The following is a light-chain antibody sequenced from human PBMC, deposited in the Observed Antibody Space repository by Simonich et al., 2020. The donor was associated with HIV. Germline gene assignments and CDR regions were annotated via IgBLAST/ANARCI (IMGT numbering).Light chain of an antibody. CDR3: QQYNNRPLT. V-gene: IGKV3-15*01. Sequence: EIVMTQSPATLSVSPGERATPSSRASQSVSSNLAWNEQKPGQAPRLLIYGASTRATGIPARFSGSGSGTEFTLTISSMQSEDIAVYYCQQYNNRPLTFGGGTKVEIK. J-gene: IGKJ4*01. CDR1: QSVSSN. CDR2: GAS.